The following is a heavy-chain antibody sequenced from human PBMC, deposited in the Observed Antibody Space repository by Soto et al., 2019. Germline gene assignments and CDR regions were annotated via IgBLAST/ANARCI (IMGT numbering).Heavy chain of an antibody. V-gene: IGHV4-59*11. CDR2: IYYRGNT. CDR1: GGSISSHY. J-gene: IGHJ6*02. Sequence: QVQLQESDPGLVKPSETLSLTCTVSGGSISSHYWSWVRQAPGKGLEWIGCIYYRGNTFYNPSLKSRGTISVDTSNNQFSLKLDSVTTADTAVYYCARDGREAAGIDVWGQGTTVTVSS. D-gene: IGHD1-26*01. CDR3: ARDGREAAGIDV.